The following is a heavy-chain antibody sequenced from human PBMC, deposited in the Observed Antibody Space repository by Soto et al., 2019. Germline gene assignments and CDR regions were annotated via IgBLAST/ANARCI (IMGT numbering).Heavy chain of an antibody. CDR3: ARLGRGAFDP. J-gene: IGHJ5*02. V-gene: IGHV1-69*01. Sequence: QVQLVQSGDEVRKPGSSVKVSCQASGATFDSDSINWVRQAPGHGLEWIGGIIPMLEKPSYAQKFQDRVTMTADESANTVYMELRSLTSDDTAVYFCARLGRGAFDPWGPGTPVTVSS. CDR2: IIPMLEKP. D-gene: IGHD7-27*01. CDR1: GATFDSDS.